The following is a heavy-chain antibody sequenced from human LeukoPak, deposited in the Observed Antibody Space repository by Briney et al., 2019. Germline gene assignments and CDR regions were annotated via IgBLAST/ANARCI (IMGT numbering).Heavy chain of an antibody. J-gene: IGHJ4*02. CDR1: GFTFSSHG. Sequence: GGSLRLSCAASGFTFSSHGMNWVRQAPGKGLEWVSYISSSGSTIYYADSVKGRFTISRDNAKNSLYLQMNSLRAEDTAVYYCARDGYGDYVFDYWGQGTLVTVSS. CDR2: ISSSGSTI. V-gene: IGHV3-48*04. D-gene: IGHD4-17*01. CDR3: ARDGYGDYVFDY.